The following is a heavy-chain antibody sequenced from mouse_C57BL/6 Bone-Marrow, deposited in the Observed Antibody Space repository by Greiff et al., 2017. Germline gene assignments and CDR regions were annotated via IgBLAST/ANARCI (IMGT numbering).Heavy chain of an antibody. D-gene: IGHD2-12*01. J-gene: IGHJ3*01. V-gene: IGHV1-82*01. Sequence: QVNVKQSGPELVKPGASVKISCKASGYAFSSSWMNWVKQRPGKGLEWIGRIYPGDGDTKYNGKFKGKDTLTADKSSSTAYMQLSSRTSCDSAVYFCARVGDDAWFAYWGQGTLVTVSA. CDR2: IYPGDGDT. CDR3: ARVGDDAWFAY. CDR1: GYAFSSSW.